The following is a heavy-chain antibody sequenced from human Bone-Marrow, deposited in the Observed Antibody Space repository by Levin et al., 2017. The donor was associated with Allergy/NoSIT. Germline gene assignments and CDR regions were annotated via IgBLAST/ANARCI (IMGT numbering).Heavy chain of an antibody. J-gene: IGHJ6*02. Sequence: SETLSLTCAISGVSISGVDWWSWVRQAPGKGLEWVGETSHEGSTNYNPSLKSRVTFSVDKSKNQFSLSLNSVTAADTAVYFCARVLYSSTSYGVMYVWGQGTTVSVSS. V-gene: IGHV4-4*02. CDR1: GVSISGVDW. D-gene: IGHD6-13*01. CDR3: ARVLYSSTSYGVMYV. CDR2: TSHEGST.